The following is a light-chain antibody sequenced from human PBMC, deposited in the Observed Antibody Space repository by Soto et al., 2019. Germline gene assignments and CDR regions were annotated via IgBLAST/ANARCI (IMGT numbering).Light chain of an antibody. CDR1: SSDVGGYNY. CDR3: SSYTRSSGVV. CDR2: EVS. V-gene: IGLV2-14*01. J-gene: IGLJ2*01. Sequence: QSALTQPASVSGSPGQSITISCTGTSSDVGGYNYVSWYQQHPGKAPKLMIYEVSNRPSGVSNRFSGSKSGNTASLTISGLQAEYEADYYCSSYTRSSGVVFGGGTKLTVL.